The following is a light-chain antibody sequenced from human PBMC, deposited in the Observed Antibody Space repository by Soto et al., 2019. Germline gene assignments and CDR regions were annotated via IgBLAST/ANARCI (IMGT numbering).Light chain of an antibody. CDR3: QSYGSSLSGFYV. J-gene: IGLJ1*01. Sequence: QSVLTQPPSVSGAPGQRVTISCTGSSSNIGAGYDVHWYQQLPGTAPKLLIYGNSNRPSGVPDRFSGSKSGTSASLAITGLQAEDEAYYYCQSYGSSLSGFYVFGTGTKLTVL. CDR2: GNS. V-gene: IGLV1-40*01. CDR1: SSNIGAGYD.